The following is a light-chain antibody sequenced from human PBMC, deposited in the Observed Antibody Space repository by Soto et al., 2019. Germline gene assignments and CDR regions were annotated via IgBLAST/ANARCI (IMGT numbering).Light chain of an antibody. Sequence: DIPMTQSPSSLSASVGDRVTITCRASHGINNYVAWYQQKPGKPPKLLIYATSTLQSGVPSRFSGSGSGTDFPLTINSLPPEDVATYSCQKYSSVPVFGPGTKVAIK. CDR1: HGINNY. CDR2: ATS. V-gene: IGKV1-27*01. CDR3: QKYSSVPV. J-gene: IGKJ3*01.